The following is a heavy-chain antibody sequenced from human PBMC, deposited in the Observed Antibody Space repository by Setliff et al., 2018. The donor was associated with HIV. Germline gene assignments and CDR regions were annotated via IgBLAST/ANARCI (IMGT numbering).Heavy chain of an antibody. J-gene: IGHJ6*03. Sequence: SETLSLTCTVSGGSISSGGYYWSWIRQHPGKGLEWIGYIYYSGRTYYNPSLKSRVTISVDTSEIQFSLKLSSVTAADTAVYYCARYCGGDCYPSAYYMDVWGKGTTVTVPS. CDR3: ARYCGGDCYPSAYYMDV. CDR2: IYYSGRT. CDR1: GGSISSGGYY. D-gene: IGHD2-21*01. V-gene: IGHV4-31*03.